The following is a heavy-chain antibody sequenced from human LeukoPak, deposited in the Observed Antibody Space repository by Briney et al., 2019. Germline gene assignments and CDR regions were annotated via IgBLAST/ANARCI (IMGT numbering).Heavy chain of an antibody. CDR2: INHSGST. J-gene: IGHJ4*02. V-gene: IGHV4-34*01. D-gene: IGHD1-26*01. CDR1: GGSFSGYY. Sequence: PSETLSLTCAVYGGSFSGYYWSWIRQPPGKGLEWIGEINHSGSTNYNPSLKSRVTISVDTSEDQFSLKLSSVTAADTAVYYCARRREQLDYWGQGTLVTVSS. CDR3: ARRREQLDY.